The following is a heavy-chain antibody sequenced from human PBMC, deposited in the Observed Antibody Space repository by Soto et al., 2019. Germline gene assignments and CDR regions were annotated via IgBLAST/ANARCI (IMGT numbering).Heavy chain of an antibody. V-gene: IGHV4-59*08. CDR1: GGSISSYY. Sequence: QVQLQESGPGLVKPSETLSLTCTVSGGSISSYYWSWIRQPPGKGLEWIGYIYYSGSTNYNPSLKSRVTISVDTSKNQFSLKLSSVTAADTAVYYCARHYGDYDGPLNYWGQGTLVTVSS. CDR2: IYYSGST. CDR3: ARHYGDYDGPLNY. J-gene: IGHJ4*02. D-gene: IGHD4-17*01.